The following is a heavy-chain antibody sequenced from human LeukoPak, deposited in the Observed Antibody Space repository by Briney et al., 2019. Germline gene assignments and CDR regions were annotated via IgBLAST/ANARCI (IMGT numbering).Heavy chain of an antibody. Sequence: GESLQISCKGSGYSFTSYWIGWVRQMPGKGLEWMGIIYPGDSDTRYSPSFQGQVTISADKSISTAYLQWSSLKASDTAMYYCARLHDYGDRGDAFDIRGQGTMVTVSS. J-gene: IGHJ3*02. CDR2: IYPGDSDT. V-gene: IGHV5-51*01. D-gene: IGHD4-17*01. CDR3: ARLHDYGDRGDAFDI. CDR1: GYSFTSYW.